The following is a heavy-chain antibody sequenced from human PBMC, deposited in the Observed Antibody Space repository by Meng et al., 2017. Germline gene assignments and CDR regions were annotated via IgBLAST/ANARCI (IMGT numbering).Heavy chain of an antibody. Sequence: GESLKISCAASGFTFSSYAMHWVRQAPGKGLEWVAVRWYDGSNKYYADSVKGRFTIYRDNSKNTLYLQMNSLRAEDTAVYYCARDLRSYDFWSGYYTPFKNYYYYYGMDVWGQGTTVTAP. V-gene: IGHV3-33*08. J-gene: IGHJ6*02. CDR2: RWYDGSNK. CDR1: GFTFSSYA. D-gene: IGHD3-3*01. CDR3: ARDLRSYDFWSGYYTPFKNYYYYYGMDV.